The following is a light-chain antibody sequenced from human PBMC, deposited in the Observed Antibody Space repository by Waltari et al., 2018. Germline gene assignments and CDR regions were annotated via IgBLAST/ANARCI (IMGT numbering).Light chain of an antibody. J-gene: IGLJ3*02. CDR2: SNN. Sequence: SVLSQPPSASGTPGQRATISRYGSSSTIGHHHFYWYHQLPGTAPKLLIYSNNQRPSGVPDRFSVSKSGTSASLAINGLRSEDEADYYCATWDDSLRMVFGGGTELTVL. V-gene: IGLV1-47*01. CDR3: ATWDDSLRMV. CDR1: SSTIGHHH.